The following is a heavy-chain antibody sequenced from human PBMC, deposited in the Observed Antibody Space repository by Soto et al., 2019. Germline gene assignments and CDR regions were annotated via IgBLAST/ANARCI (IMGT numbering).Heavy chain of an antibody. D-gene: IGHD1-7*01. J-gene: IGHJ6*02. Sequence: PSETLSLTCPVYGGCFSGHYWSWIRQPPGKGLEGIGETNHSGSTNYNPSLKSRVTISVDTSKNQFSLKLSSVTAADTAVYYCARELRTYYYDDGMDVWGQGTTVT. CDR1: GGCFSGHY. V-gene: IGHV4-34*01. CDR3: ARELRTYYYDDGMDV. CDR2: TNHSGST.